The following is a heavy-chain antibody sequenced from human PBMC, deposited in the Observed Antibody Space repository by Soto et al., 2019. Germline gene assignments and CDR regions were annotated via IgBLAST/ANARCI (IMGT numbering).Heavy chain of an antibody. Sequence: EVQLLESGGGLVQPGGSLRLSCAASGFSFINYAMNWVRQAPGKGLEWVSDISLSGDWTYYADSVRGRFAISRDNSKNTLYLQMNSLRGEDTALYYCAKDSSCSGGNCYFDYWGQGILVTVSS. V-gene: IGHV3-23*01. CDR1: GFSFINYA. CDR2: ISLSGDWT. J-gene: IGHJ4*02. D-gene: IGHD2-15*01. CDR3: AKDSSCSGGNCYFDY.